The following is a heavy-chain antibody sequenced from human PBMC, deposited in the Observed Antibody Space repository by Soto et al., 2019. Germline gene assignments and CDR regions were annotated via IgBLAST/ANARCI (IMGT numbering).Heavy chain of an antibody. CDR3: ARDLNLGLAAE. Sequence: QGQLVQSGAEVKKPGASVKVSCQASDYTCTSYAISCVRHAPGQALAWMGWIRAYNGNTKYAQELQGRVTMTTDTSTGTAYMELRRLRSEDTAVSYCARDLNLGLAAEWGQGTLVTGSS. CDR1: DYTCTSYA. D-gene: IGHD6-13*01. J-gene: IGHJ1*01. CDR2: IRAYNGNT. V-gene: IGHV1-18*01.